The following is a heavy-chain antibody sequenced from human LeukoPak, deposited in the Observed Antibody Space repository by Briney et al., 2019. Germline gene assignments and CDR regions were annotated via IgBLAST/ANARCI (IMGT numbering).Heavy chain of an antibody. Sequence: GGSLRLSCAASGFTFSSYSMNWVRQAPGKGLEWVSSISSSSYIYYADSVKGRFTISRDNAKNSTYLQMNSLRAEDTAVYYCGREFGRKYSGYEAASYWGQGNLVTVSS. CDR1: GFTFSSYS. CDR3: GREFGRKYSGYEAASY. J-gene: IGHJ4*02. V-gene: IGHV3-21*01. D-gene: IGHD5-12*01. CDR2: ISSSSYI.